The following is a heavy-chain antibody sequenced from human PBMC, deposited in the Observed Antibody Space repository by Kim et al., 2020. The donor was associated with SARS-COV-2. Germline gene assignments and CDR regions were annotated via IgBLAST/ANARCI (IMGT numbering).Heavy chain of an antibody. V-gene: IGHV1-18*01. CDR1: GYTFSTSG. CDR2: ITVYNGNT. J-gene: IGHJ4*02. CDR3: ARGRGRYWYVDY. Sequence: ASVKVSCKTSGYTFSTSGVSWVRQAPGQGLEWMGWITVYNGNTNYAQKLQGRVTMTTDTSTSTAYMELRSLTSDDTAVYYCARGRGRYWYVDYWGQGTLV. D-gene: IGHD2-8*02.